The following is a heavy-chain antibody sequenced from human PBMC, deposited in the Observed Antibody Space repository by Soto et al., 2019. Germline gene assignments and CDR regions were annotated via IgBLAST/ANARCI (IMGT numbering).Heavy chain of an antibody. V-gene: IGHV4-30-4*01. CDR3: ARAFDDSSGYYGGLGY. Sequence: SETLSLTCTVSGDSISSGDYYWSWFRQPPGKGLEWIGYMYYTGSTYYNPSLRSRLTISLDTSKNQFSLKLSSVTAADTAVYYCARAFDDSSGYYGGLGYWGQGTLVTVSS. J-gene: IGHJ4*02. D-gene: IGHD3-22*01. CDR2: MYYTGST. CDR1: GDSISSGDYY.